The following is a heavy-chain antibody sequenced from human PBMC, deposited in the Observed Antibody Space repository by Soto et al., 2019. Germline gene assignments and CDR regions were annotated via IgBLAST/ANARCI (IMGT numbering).Heavy chain of an antibody. D-gene: IGHD1-26*01. CDR2: ISSTSRTI. J-gene: IGHJ6*02. CDR3: ASWAGARPSPYYYYGMDV. CDR1: GFTFSKYS. V-gene: IGHV3-48*02. Sequence: GGSLRLSCAASGFTFSKYSMNWVRQAPGKGLEWLSYISSTSRTIYYSDSVKGRFTISRDNAKSSVFLQMNSLREEDTAVYYCASWAGARPSPYYYYGMDVWGQGTTVTVSS.